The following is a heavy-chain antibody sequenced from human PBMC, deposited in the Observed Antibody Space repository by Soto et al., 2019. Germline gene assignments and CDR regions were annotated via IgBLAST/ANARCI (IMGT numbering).Heavy chain of an antibody. CDR1: GYTFTSYA. V-gene: IGHV1-3*01. D-gene: IGHD5-18*01. J-gene: IGHJ4*02. CDR3: ARGLNGYLHYFDY. CDR2: INAGNGNT. Sequence: ASVKVSCKASGYTFTSYAMHWVRQAPGQRLEWMGWINAGNGNTRYSQKFQGRVTITRDTSASTAYMELSSLRSENTAVYYCARGLNGYLHYFDYWGQGTLVTVSS.